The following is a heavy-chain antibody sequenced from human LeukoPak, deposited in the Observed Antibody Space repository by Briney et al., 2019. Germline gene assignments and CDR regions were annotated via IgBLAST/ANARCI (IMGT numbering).Heavy chain of an antibody. CDR3: ARDPYSGGYGAYYYYYMDV. V-gene: IGHV3-21*01. D-gene: IGHD6-19*01. CDR1: GFTFSAYN. CDR2: ITTSSSYM. Sequence: PGGSLRLSCAASGFTFSAYNMNWVRRTPGKGLEWVSSITTSSSYMFYADSVRGRFTISRDNAENSLYLQMNSLRDEDTAVYYCARDPYSGGYGAYYYYYMDVWGRGTTVTVSS. J-gene: IGHJ6*03.